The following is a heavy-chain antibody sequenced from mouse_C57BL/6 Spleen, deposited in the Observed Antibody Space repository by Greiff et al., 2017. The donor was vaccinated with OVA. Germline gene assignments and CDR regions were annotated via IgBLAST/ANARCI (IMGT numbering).Heavy chain of an antibody. J-gene: IGHJ3*01. D-gene: IGHD1-1*01. V-gene: IGHV1-18*01. CDR3: ARSGYYYGSSYVGCAY. CDR1: GYTFTDYN. CDR2: INPNNGGT. Sequence: EVQLQQSGPELVKPGASVKIPCKASGYTFTDYNMDWVKQSHGKSLEWIGDINPNNGGTIYNQKFKGKATLTVDKSSSTAYMELRSLTSEDTAVYYCARSGYYYGSSYVGCAYWGQGTLVTVSA.